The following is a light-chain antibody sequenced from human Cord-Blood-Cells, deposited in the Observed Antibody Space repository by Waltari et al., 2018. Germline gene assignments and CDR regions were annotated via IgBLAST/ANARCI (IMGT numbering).Light chain of an antibody. Sequence: TGTSSDVGGYNYVSWYQQHPGKAPKLMIYKVSKRPSGVSNRFSSSKSGNTASLTISGLQAEDEADYYCSSYTSSSTVVFGGGTKLTVL. CDR3: SSYTSSSTVV. V-gene: IGLV2-14*01. CDR1: SSDVGGYNY. CDR2: KVS. J-gene: IGLJ2*01.